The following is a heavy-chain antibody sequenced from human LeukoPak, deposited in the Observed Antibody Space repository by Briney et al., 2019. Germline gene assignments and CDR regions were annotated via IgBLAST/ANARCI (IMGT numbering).Heavy chain of an antibody. CDR1: GGSISSYY. J-gene: IGHJ4*02. V-gene: IGHV4-4*07. CDR3: ARDGWYDYVWGSYRLYYFDY. Sequence: SETLSLTCTVSGGSISSYYWSWIRQPAGKGLEWIGRIYTSGSTNYNPSLKSRVTMSVDTSKNQFSLKLSSVTAADTAVYYCARDGWYDYVWGSYRLYYFDYCGQGTLVTVSS. D-gene: IGHD3-16*02. CDR2: IYTSGST.